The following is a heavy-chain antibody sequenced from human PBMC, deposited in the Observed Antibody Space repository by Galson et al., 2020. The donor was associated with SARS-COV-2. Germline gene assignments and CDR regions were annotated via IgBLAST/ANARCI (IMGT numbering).Heavy chain of an antibody. D-gene: IGHD6-19*01. V-gene: IGHV4-59*01. CDR2: IYYSGST. Sequence: LSLTCTVSGGSISSYYWSWIRQPPGNGLEWIGYIYYSGSTNYNPSLKSRVTISVDTSKNQFSLKLSSVTAADTAVYYCARRGGSGWLFDYWGQGTLVTVSS. CDR1: GGSISSYY. J-gene: IGHJ4*02. CDR3: ARRGGSGWLFDY.